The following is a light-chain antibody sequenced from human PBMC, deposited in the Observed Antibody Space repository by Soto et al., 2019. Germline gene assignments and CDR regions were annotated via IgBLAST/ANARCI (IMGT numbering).Light chain of an antibody. Sequence: DIQMTQSPSSLSASVGDRVTSTCRASQRISNYLAWYQQKPGTVPKLLIYAASTLQSGVPSRFSGSGSGTDFTLTISSLQPEDVATYYCQKCGVAPFTFGGGTKV. V-gene: IGKV1-27*01. CDR3: QKCGVAPFT. J-gene: IGKJ4*01. CDR1: QRISNY. CDR2: AAS.